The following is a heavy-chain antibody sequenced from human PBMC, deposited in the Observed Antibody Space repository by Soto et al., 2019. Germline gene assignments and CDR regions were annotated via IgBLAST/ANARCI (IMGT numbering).Heavy chain of an antibody. CDR1: GFTFRSYA. CDR3: ARGESNSASDF. Sequence: QVQLVESGGGVVQPGRSLRLSCAASGFTFRSYAMDWVRQAPCKGIEWVAVISYDGTNKYYADSVKGRFTISRDNSKNTQPQKMNIRRPDDAVVYYCARGESNSASDFWGQGTLVTVSS. D-gene: IGHD1-26*01. CDR2: ISYDGTNK. V-gene: IGHV3-30*01. J-gene: IGHJ4*02.